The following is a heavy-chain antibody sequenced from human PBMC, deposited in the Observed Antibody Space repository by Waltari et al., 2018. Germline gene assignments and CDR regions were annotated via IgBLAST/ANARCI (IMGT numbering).Heavy chain of an antibody. J-gene: IGHJ6*02. CDR2: ISYTGTT. D-gene: IGHD3-10*01. V-gene: IGHV4-59*01. CDR3: ARRILHAAGSRGITDNYSMDV. Sequence: VKLRQSGPELVKSSETLSLTCSVSGGSIDSYDWTWIRQPPGKGLEWIGYISYTGTTNYNPSLESRVAISVDTSKNQLSLKLTSVTAADTAVYFCARRILHAAGSRGITDNYSMDVWGQGATVSVSS. CDR1: GGSIDSYD.